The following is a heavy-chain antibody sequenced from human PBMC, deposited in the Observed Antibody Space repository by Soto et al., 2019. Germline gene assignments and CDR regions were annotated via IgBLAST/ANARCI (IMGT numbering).Heavy chain of an antibody. V-gene: IGHV3-21*01. CDR2: ISSSSSYI. CDR3: ARDPDSSGSTVLGYFDY. Sequence: EVQLVESGGGLVKPGGSLRLSCAASGFTFSSYSMNWVRQAPGKGLEWVSSISSSSSYIYYADSVKGRFTISRDNAKNSLYLQMNSLRAEDTAVYYCARDPDSSGSTVLGYFDYWGQGTLVTVSS. J-gene: IGHJ4*02. D-gene: IGHD3-22*01. CDR1: GFTFSSYS.